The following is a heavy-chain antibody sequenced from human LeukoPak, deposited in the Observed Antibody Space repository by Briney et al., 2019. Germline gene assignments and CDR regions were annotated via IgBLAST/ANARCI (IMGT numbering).Heavy chain of an antibody. CDR3: ARGCESYGRYYYYYYMDV. J-gene: IGHJ6*03. CDR1: GYTFTGYY. CDR2: INPNSGGT. D-gene: IGHD3-16*01. Sequence: ASVKVSCKASGYTFTGYYMHWVRQAPGQGLEWMGWINPNSGGTNYAQKFQGRVTMTRDTSISTAYMELSRLRSDDTAVYYCARGCESYGRYYYYYYMDVWGKGTTVTISS. V-gene: IGHV1-2*02.